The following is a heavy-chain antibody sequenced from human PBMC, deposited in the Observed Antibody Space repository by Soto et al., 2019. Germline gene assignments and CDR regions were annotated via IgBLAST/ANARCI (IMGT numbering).Heavy chain of an antibody. CDR1: GFIFTNYA. CDR3: TKESYCSSSRCWGDNWFDP. J-gene: IGHJ5*02. V-gene: IGHV3-23*01. Sequence: EVQLLESGGGLVQPGGSLRLSCAASGFIFTNYAMSWVRQDPGKGLEWVSHISGSGGSTHYADSVKGRLTISRDNSKNTVYLQINSLRADDTAVYFCTKESYCSSSRCWGDNWFDPWGQGTLVTVSS. CDR2: ISGSGGST. D-gene: IGHD2-2*01.